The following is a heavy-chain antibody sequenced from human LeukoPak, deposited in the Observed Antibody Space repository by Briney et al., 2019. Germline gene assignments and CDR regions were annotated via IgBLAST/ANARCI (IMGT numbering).Heavy chain of an antibody. J-gene: IGHJ4*02. CDR3: AKSYGSSGCDY. CDR1: GFTFSSYG. CDR2: ISYDGSNK. Sequence: GGSLRLSCAASGFTFSSYGMHWVRQAPGKGLEWVAVISYDGSNKYYADSVKGRFTISRDNSKNTLYLQMNSLRAEDTAVYYCAKSYGSSGCDYWGQGTLVTVSS. D-gene: IGHD6-19*01. V-gene: IGHV3-30*18.